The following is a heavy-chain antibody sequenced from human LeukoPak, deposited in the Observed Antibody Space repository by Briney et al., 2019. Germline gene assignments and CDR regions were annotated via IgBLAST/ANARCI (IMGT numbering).Heavy chain of an antibody. V-gene: IGHV1-2*02. J-gene: IGHJ6*03. Sequence: ASVKVSCKASGYIFTGYYLHWVRQAPRQGLEWMGWINPYSGGTNFAQKFQGRVTMTRDTSITTAYMELSRLTSDDTAVYYCARDQGIYYNDGRGHYYTDVWGKGTTVTVSS. CDR2: INPYSGGT. D-gene: IGHD3-22*01. CDR1: GYIFTGYY. CDR3: ARDQGIYYNDGRGHYYTDV.